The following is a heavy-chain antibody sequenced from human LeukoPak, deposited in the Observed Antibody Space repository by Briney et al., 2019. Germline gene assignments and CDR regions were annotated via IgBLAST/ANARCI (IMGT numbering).Heavy chain of an antibody. CDR3: AKPSSGWYRVDY. CDR1: GFTFADYA. V-gene: IGHV3-43*02. J-gene: IGHJ4*02. D-gene: IGHD6-19*01. CDR2: ISGDGGST. Sequence: PGGSLRLSCAASGFTFADYATDWVRQAPGRGLEWCSLISGDGGSTYYADSVKGRFTISRDNSKDSLYLQMNSLRTEDTALYYCAKPSSGWYRVDYWGQGTLVTVPS.